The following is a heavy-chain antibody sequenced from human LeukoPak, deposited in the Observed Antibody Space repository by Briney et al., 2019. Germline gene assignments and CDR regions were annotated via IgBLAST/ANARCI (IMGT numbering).Heavy chain of an antibody. D-gene: IGHD2-15*01. Sequence: PGGSLRLSCAASGLTFRSDAMSWGGKAPGKGLKWVSGISGSDGSTYYADAVKGRFTIYSDYSKNTLYVQMNSLRAEDTAVYYCAKARGFCSGGSCYNPFDPWGQRALVTVSS. V-gene: IGHV3-23*01. CDR2: ISGSDGST. CDR1: GLTFRSDA. CDR3: AKARGFCSGGSCYNPFDP. J-gene: IGHJ5*02.